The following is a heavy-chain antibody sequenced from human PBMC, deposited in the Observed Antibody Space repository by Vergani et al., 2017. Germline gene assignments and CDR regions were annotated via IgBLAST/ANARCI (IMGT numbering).Heavy chain of an antibody. CDR2: INPIDSKI. CDR1: ESSFISNE. J-gene: IGHJ4*02. V-gene: IGHV5-51*01. CDR3: TRHVPCGDGACLHFDH. Sequence: LVLSGSELQKPGESLKISCKYSESSFISNEIAWVRQMSGKGLQWMGNINPIDSKIAYSPSFQGQAIMSLDKSITTAYLQWRSLKASDTAIYYCTRHVPCGDGACLHFDHWGQGTQVTVSS. D-gene: IGHD2-21*01.